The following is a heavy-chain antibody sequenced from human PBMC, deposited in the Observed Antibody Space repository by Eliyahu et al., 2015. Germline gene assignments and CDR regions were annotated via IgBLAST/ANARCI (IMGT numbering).Heavy chain of an antibody. Sequence: QVQLQQWGAGLXKPSETLSLTCAVYGGXFSGYXWSWIRQFPGKGLEWIGEIEHSGITNYNPSLKSRVTISLDTSKNQFSLILTSVTAADTAVYYCARDREGLVDPWGQGTRVTVSS. CDR1: GGXFSGYX. CDR3: ARDREGLVDP. V-gene: IGHV4-34*02. CDR2: IEHSGIT. J-gene: IGHJ5*02.